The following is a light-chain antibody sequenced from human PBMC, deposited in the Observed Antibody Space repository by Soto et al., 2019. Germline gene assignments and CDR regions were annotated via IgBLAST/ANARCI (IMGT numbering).Light chain of an antibody. CDR3: MQALQTPRT. CDR1: QSLLHSNGYNY. V-gene: IGKV2-28*01. Sequence: DFVMTQSTLSLPATPGEPASISCRSSQSLLHSNGYNYLDWYLQKPGQSPQLLIYLGSNRASGVPDRFSGSGSGTDFTLKISRVEAEDVGVYYCMQALQTPRTFGQGTKVAIK. CDR2: LGS. J-gene: IGKJ1*01.